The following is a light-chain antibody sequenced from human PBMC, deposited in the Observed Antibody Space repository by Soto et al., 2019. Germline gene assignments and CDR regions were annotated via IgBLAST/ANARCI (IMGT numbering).Light chain of an antibody. CDR1: SSNIGSNT. V-gene: IGLV1-44*01. J-gene: IGLJ1*01. CDR2: SNN. CDR3: AAWDDSLNGVYV. Sequence: QSVLAQPPSASWTPVQRVTISCSGSSSNIGSNTVNWYQQLPGTAPKLLIYSNNQRPSGVPDRFSGSKSGTSASLALSGLQSEYEADYYCAAWDDSLNGVYVFGTGTKVTVL.